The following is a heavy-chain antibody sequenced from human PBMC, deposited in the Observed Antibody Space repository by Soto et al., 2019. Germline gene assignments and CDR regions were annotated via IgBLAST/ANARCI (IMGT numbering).Heavy chain of an antibody. Sequence: QVQLVESGGGVVQPGRSLRLSCAASGFTFSSYGMHWVRQAPGKGLEWVAVIWYDGSNRYYADSVKGRFNISRDNSKNTLYLQMKSRRAEETAVYYCARDRCSSTSCYVVSRGFSSGWYVFDYWGQGTLVTVSS. D-gene: IGHD2-2*01. J-gene: IGHJ4*02. CDR2: IWYDGSNR. CDR1: GFTFSSYG. CDR3: ARDRCSSTSCYVVSRGFSSGWYVFDY. V-gene: IGHV3-33*01.